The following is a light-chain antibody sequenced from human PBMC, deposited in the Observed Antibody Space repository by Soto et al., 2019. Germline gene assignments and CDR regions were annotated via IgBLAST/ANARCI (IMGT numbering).Light chain of an antibody. Sequence: SALTQPRSVSRPPGQSVTISCTGTSSDVGGYNYASWYQQHPGKAPKLMIYDVSKRPSGVPDRFSGSKSGNTASLTISGLQAEDEADYYCCSYAGSYTFDVFGTGTKVTVL. CDR1: SSDVGGYNY. V-gene: IGLV2-11*01. CDR3: CSYAGSYTFDV. CDR2: DVS. J-gene: IGLJ1*01.